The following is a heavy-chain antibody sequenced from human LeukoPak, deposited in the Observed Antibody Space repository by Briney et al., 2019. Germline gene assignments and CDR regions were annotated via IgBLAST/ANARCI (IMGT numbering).Heavy chain of an antibody. CDR1: GYTFTSYY. CDR2: INPSGGST. D-gene: IGHD3-22*01. CDR3: ARELGDYDSSGYYPVSVDY. Sequence: ASVKVSCKASGYTFTSYYMHWVRQAPGQGLEWMGIINPSGGSTSYAQKFQGRVTMTRDTSTSTVYMELSSLRSEDTAVCYCARELGDYDSSGYYPVSVDYWGQGTLVTVSS. J-gene: IGHJ4*02. V-gene: IGHV1-46*01.